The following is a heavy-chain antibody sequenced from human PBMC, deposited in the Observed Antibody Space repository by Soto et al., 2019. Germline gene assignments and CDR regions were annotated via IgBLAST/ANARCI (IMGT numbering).Heavy chain of an antibody. J-gene: IGHJ4*02. D-gene: IGHD3-9*01. CDR2: IYPGDSDT. Sequence: GESLKISCKGSGYSFTSYWIGWVRQMPGKGLEWMGIIYPGDSDTRYSPSFQGQVTISADKSISTAYLQWSSLKASDTAMYYCAIRRSIPYYDILTGYYYFDYWGQGTLVTVSS. CDR1: GYSFTSYW. V-gene: IGHV5-51*01. CDR3: AIRRSIPYYDILTGYYYFDY.